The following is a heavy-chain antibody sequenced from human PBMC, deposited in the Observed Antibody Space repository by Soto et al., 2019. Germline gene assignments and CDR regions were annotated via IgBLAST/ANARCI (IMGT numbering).Heavy chain of an antibody. CDR3: ASHYYYGSGQHLGY. CDR2: IIPIFGTA. Sequence: QVQLVQSGAEVKKPGSSVKVSCKASGGTFSSYAISWVRQAPGQGLECMGGIIPIFGTANYAQKFQGRVTITADESTSTAYMELSSLRSEDTAVYYCASHYYYGSGQHLGYWGQGTLVTVSS. CDR1: GGTFSSYA. J-gene: IGHJ4*02. V-gene: IGHV1-69*12. D-gene: IGHD3-10*01.